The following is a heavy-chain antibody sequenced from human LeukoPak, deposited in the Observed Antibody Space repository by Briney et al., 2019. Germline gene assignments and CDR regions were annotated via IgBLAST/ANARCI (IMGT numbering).Heavy chain of an antibody. Sequence: QPGGSLRLSCAASGFTFSSYWMHWVRQAPGKGLVWVSRINSDGSSTSYADSVKGRFTISRDNAKNTLYLQMNSLRAEDTAVYYCARVDNTIFGVIDYWGQGTLVTVSS. CDR3: ARVDNTIFGVIDY. CDR2: INSDGSST. D-gene: IGHD3-3*01. J-gene: IGHJ4*02. CDR1: GFTFSSYW. V-gene: IGHV3-74*01.